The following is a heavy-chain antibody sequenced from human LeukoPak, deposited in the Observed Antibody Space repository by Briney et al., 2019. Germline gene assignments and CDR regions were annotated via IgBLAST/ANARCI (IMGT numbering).Heavy chain of an antibody. J-gene: IGHJ4*02. CDR3: ANGRSESYHY. D-gene: IGHD1-26*01. CDR1: GFTFSKYG. V-gene: IGHV3-23*01. CDR2: ITSSGAT. Sequence: PGGSLRLSCAASGFTFSKYGAWVRQAPGKGLEWVSAITSSGATYYADSVKGRFTISGDNSKNTLYLQMNSLGAEDTAVYYCANGRSESYHYWGRGTPVTVSS.